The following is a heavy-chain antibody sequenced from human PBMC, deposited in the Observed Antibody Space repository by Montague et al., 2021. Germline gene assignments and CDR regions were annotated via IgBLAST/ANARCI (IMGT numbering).Heavy chain of an antibody. J-gene: IGHJ5*02. CDR1: GASITSNNYY. CDR3: ARVFSSWYVGWFDP. V-gene: IGHV4-39*07. Sequence: SETLSLTCTVSGASITSNNYYWGWTRQPPGKGLEWIGSIYYSGNTFYQPSLKSRLTMAVDTSKNQFSLKLSSVTAADTAIYYCARVFSSWYVGWFDPWGQGTLVTVSS. D-gene: IGHD6-13*01. CDR2: IYYSGNT.